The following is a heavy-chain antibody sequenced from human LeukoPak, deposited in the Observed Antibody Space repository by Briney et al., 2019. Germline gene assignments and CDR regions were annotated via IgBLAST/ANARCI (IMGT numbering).Heavy chain of an antibody. Sequence: PSETLSLTCSVSGSSISSYYWSWIRQPPGKGLEWLGYIYYSGITNYNPSLESRVTISVDTSKNKFSLKLSSVTAADTAVYYCARVPVGATFYYGMDVWGQGTTVTVSS. D-gene: IGHD1-26*01. CDR3: ARVPVGATFYYGMDV. J-gene: IGHJ6*02. CDR1: GSSISSYY. CDR2: IYYSGIT. V-gene: IGHV4-59*01.